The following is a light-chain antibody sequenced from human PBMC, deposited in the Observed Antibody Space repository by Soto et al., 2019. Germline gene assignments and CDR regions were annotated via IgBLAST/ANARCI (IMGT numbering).Light chain of an antibody. CDR3: QQYSNWPRT. V-gene: IGKV3-15*01. Sequence: EIVLTQSPATLSLSPGERATLSCRASRSVSNNLAWYQQKPGQAPRLLIYAASTRATGIPARFSGSGSGAEFTLAITSLQSEDFAVYYCQQYSNWPRTFGQGTKVDIK. CDR1: RSVSNN. CDR2: AAS. J-gene: IGKJ1*01.